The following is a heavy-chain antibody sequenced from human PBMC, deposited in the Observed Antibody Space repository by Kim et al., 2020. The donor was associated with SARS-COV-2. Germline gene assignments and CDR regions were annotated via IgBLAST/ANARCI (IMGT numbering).Heavy chain of an antibody. CDR3: ARDLGRKGIAQYYFDY. J-gene: IGHJ4*02. Sequence: GGSLRLSCAASGFTFSSYGMHWVRQAPGKGLEWVAVIWYDGSNKYYADSVKGRFTISRDNSKNTLYLQMNSLRAEDTAVYYCARDLGRKGIAQYYFDYWGQGTLVTVSS. D-gene: IGHD6-13*01. CDR1: GFTFSSYG. V-gene: IGHV3-33*01. CDR2: IWYDGSNK.